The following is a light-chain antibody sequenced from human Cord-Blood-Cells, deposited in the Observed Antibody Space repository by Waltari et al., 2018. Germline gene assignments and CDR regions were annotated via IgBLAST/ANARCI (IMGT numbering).Light chain of an antibody. CDR1: RSDVWCYNL. J-gene: IGLJ3*02. Sequence: QSALTQTASVSGSPGQSITLSCTGTRSDVWCYNLGSWYQQHPGKAPKLMIYAGSKRPSGVSNRFSGSKSGNTASLTISGLQAEDEADYYCCSYAGSSTLVFGGGTKLTVL. CDR3: CSYAGSSTLV. CDR2: AGS. V-gene: IGLV2-23*01.